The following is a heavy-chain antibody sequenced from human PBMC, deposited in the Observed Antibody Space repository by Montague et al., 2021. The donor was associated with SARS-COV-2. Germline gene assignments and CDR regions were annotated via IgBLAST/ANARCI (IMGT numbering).Heavy chain of an antibody. CDR3: ALPTAGARFDR. J-gene: IGHJ5*02. CDR1: SPSIVSSNS. V-gene: IGHV4-4*02. Sequence: SETLSLTCAVPSPSIVSSNSCACRHHPPLNSLHYLISFSHFCFTNYNPSLKSRVTISLDKSKNHFSLNLSSVTAADTGVYYCALPTAGARFDRWGQGTMGTVSS. CDR2: FSHFCFT. D-gene: IGHD2-2*01.